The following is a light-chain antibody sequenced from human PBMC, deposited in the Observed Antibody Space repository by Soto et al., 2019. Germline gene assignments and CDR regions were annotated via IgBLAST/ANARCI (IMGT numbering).Light chain of an antibody. CDR2: DAS. Sequence: EIVLTQSPATLSLSPGERATLSCRASQSVGNYLAWYQHKPGQAPSLLIYDASNRATGIPARFSGSGSGTDFSLTISSLEPEDFAVYYCQQRSSWPPAYTFGQGTKLEIK. CDR1: QSVGNY. J-gene: IGKJ2*01. V-gene: IGKV3-11*01. CDR3: QQRSSWPPAYT.